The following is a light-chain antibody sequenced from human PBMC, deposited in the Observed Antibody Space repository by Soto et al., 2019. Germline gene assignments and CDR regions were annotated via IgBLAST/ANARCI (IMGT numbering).Light chain of an antibody. J-gene: IGKJ1*01. Sequence: DIRMTQSPSTLSGSVGDRVTITCRASQTISSWLAWYQQKPGKAPKPLIYKASTLKSGVPPRFSGSGSWTEFTLTISSLQPDDFATYFCQHYSSYSEAFGQGTKVELK. V-gene: IGKV1-5*03. CDR1: QTISSW. CDR3: QHYSSYSEA. CDR2: KAS.